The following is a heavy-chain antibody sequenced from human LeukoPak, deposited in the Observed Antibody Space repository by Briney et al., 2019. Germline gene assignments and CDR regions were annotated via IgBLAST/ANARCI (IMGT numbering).Heavy chain of an antibody. Sequence: SQTLSLTCTVSGGSISSGDYYWSWIRQPPGKGLEWIGYIYYSGSTYYNPSLKSRVTISVDTSKNQFSLKLSSVTAADTAVYYCARDIMASYNYGMDVWGRGTTVTVSS. D-gene: IGHD3-16*01. CDR3: ARDIMASYNYGMDV. J-gene: IGHJ6*02. CDR2: IYYSGST. CDR1: GGSISSGDYY. V-gene: IGHV4-30-4*01.